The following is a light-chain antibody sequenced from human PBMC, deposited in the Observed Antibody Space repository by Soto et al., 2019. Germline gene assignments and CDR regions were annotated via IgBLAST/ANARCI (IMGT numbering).Light chain of an antibody. J-gene: IGKJ4*01. V-gene: IGKV3-11*01. CDR2: DAS. Sequence: IVMTQTPGTLSVSPGDRATLSCRASQSVSSYLAWYQQKPGQAPRLLIYDASNRATGIPARFSGSGSGTDFTLTISSLEPEDFAVYYCQQRSNWPLTFGGGTKVDI. CDR3: QQRSNWPLT. CDR1: QSVSSY.